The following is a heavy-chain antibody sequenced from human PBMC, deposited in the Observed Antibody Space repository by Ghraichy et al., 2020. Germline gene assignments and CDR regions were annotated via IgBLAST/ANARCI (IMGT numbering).Heavy chain of an antibody. V-gene: IGHV4-39*02. CDR2: IYETGTT. CDR3: ARYEEGFSDLHS. J-gene: IGHJ4*02. CDR1: GGSISDSTYF. Sequence: SETLSLTCAVSGGSISDSTYFWAWILQPPGRVLEGIGSIYETGTTYCSPSLTGRVSISLNKSQNNFSLTLTSVSAADTAFYYCARYEEGFSDLHSWGQGTLVTVSS. D-gene: IGHD2/OR15-2a*01.